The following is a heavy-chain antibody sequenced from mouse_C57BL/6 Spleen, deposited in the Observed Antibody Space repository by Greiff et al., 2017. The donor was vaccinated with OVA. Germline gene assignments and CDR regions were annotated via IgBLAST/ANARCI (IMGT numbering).Heavy chain of an antibody. CDR2: IYPSDSET. Sequence: QVQLQQPGAELVRPGSSVKLSCKASGYTFTSYWMDWVKQRPGQGLEWIGNIYPSDSETHYNQKFKDKATLTVDKSSSTAYMQLGSLTSEDSAVYYCARWGDYGSSPWYFDVWGTGTTVTVSS. CDR3: ARWGDYGSSPWYFDV. CDR1: GYTFTSYW. J-gene: IGHJ1*03. V-gene: IGHV1-61*01. D-gene: IGHD1-1*01.